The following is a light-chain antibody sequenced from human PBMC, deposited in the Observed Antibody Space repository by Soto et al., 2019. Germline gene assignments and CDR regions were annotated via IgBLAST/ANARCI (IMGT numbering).Light chain of an antibody. V-gene: IGKV3-15*01. Sequence: ELAMTQSPATLSVYTGERATLSRRASQSVSSNLAWYQPKPGQAPRLLIYGASTRATGIPARFSGSGSGTEFTLTISSLQSEDFAVYYCQQYNNWPPITGGKGPRRENK. CDR1: QSVSSN. J-gene: IGKJ5*01. CDR2: GAS. CDR3: QQYNNWPPIT.